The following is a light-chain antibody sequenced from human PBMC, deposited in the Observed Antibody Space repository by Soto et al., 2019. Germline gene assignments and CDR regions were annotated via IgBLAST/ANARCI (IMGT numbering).Light chain of an antibody. CDR2: GAS. CDR3: QQYNYWPPVT. V-gene: IGKV3-15*01. J-gene: IGKJ1*01. Sequence: EIVMTQSPATLSVSPGDRATLSCRASQSISSKLAWYQQKPGQAPRLLIYGASIRATGIPARFSGSGSGTEFTLIISSLQSEDFAVYSCQQYNYWPPVTFGQGTKVEIK. CDR1: QSISSK.